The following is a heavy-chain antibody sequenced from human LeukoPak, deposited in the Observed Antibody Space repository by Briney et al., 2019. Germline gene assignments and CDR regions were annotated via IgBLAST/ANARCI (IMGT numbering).Heavy chain of an antibody. CDR3: ARYFDYYYMDV. J-gene: IGHJ6*03. Sequence: AGGSLRLSCAASGFTFSDYGFHWVRQAPGKGLEWVALIWYAGNDKYYADSVRGRFTISKDNSKNTLYLQMNSLRAEDTAVYYCARYFDYYYMDVWGKGTTVTVSS. CDR1: GFTFSDYG. D-gene: IGHD2/OR15-2a*01. CDR2: IWYAGNDK. V-gene: IGHV3-33*01.